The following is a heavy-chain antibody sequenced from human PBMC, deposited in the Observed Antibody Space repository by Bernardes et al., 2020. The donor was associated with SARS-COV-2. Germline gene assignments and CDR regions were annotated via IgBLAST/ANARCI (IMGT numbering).Heavy chain of an antibody. J-gene: IGHJ4*02. V-gene: IGHV3-30*18. CDR2: ISNDGTKR. Sequence: GGSLRLSCAASGFAFSKYGMHWVRQAPGKGLEWVAVISNDGTKRSYADSVKGRFTISRDSSKNMLFLQMDRLRAEDTAVYYCAKDMAECGRDCYSPLDHWGQGTLVTVSS. D-gene: IGHD2-21*02. CDR1: GFAFSKYG. CDR3: AKDMAECGRDCYSPLDH.